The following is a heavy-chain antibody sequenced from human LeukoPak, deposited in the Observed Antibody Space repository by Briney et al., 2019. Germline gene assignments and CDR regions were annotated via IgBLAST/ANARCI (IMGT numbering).Heavy chain of an antibody. CDR2: ISGSGGST. V-gene: IGHV3-23*01. CDR3: AKDLWAITMIVVVITTNAFDI. Sequence: GGSLRLSCEASGVTFSSYAMSWVRQAPGKGLEWVSAISGSGGSTYYADSVKGRFTISRDNSKNTLYLQMNSLRAEDTAVYYCAKDLWAITMIVVVITTNAFDIWGQGTMATVSS. D-gene: IGHD3-22*01. CDR1: GVTFSSYA. J-gene: IGHJ3*02.